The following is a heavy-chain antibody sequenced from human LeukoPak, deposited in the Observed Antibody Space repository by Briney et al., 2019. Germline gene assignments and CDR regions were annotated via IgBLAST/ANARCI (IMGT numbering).Heavy chain of an antibody. V-gene: IGHV3-23*01. Sequence: GGSLRLSCAASGITFSSYAMSWVRQAPGKWLEWVSVISGGGGSTHYADSVKGRFAISRDNSKNTVHLQMNSLRVEDTAVYYCALRRGSSGWSGRWFDPWGQGTLVTVSS. D-gene: IGHD6-19*01. J-gene: IGHJ5*02. CDR1: GITFSSYA. CDR3: ALRRGSSGWSGRWFDP. CDR2: ISGGGGST.